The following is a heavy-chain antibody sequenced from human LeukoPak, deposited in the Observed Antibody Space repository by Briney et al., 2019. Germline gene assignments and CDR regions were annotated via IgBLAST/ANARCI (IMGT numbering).Heavy chain of an antibody. J-gene: IGHJ2*01. CDR2: IKQDGSEK. Sequence: GGSLRLSCAASGFIFSSYWMSWVRQAPGKGLEWVANIKQDGSEKYYVDSVKGRFTISRDNAKNSLYLQMNSLRAEDTAVYYCAREAAKDTAMVTYAEYFDLWGRGTLVTVSS. D-gene: IGHD5-18*01. CDR3: AREAAKDTAMVTYAEYFDL. V-gene: IGHV3-7*03. CDR1: GFIFSSYW.